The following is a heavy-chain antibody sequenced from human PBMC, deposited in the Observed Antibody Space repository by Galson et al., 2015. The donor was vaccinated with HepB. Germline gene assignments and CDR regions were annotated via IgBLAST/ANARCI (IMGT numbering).Heavy chain of an antibody. Sequence: SLRLSCAASGFSFSSYWMSWVRQAPGRGLEWVANIKQDGSEKYYVDSVKGRFTISRGNAKISLYLQMNSLRVEDTAVYYRTRDSRSGQWGPGGMDVWGQGTTVTVSS. CDR3: TRDSRSGQWGPGGMDV. CDR2: IKQDGSEK. D-gene: IGHD6-19*01. V-gene: IGHV3-7*01. CDR1: GFSFSSYW. J-gene: IGHJ6*02.